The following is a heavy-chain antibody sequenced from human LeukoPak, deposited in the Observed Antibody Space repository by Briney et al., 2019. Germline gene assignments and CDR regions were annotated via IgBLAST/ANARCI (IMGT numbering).Heavy chain of an antibody. J-gene: IGHJ3*02. V-gene: IGHV3-23*01. CDR2: ISGSGGST. Sequence: AGGSLRLSCAASGFTFSSYAMSWVRQAPGKGLEWVSAISGSGGSTYYADSVKGRFTISRDNSKNTLYLQMNSLRAEDTAVYYCAKDYSYVPVAFDIWGQGTMVTVSS. CDR3: AKDYSYVPVAFDI. D-gene: IGHD5-18*01. CDR1: GFTFSSYA.